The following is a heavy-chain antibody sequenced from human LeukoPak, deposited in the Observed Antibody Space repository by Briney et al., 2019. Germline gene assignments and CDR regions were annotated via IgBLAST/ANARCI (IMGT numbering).Heavy chain of an antibody. V-gene: IGHV3-11*01. CDR3: ARVNTPTDAFDI. CDR1: GFTFSDYN. CDR2: ISSSGSTI. Sequence: GGSLRLSCAASGFTFSDYNMSWIRQAPGKGLEWVSYISSSGSTIYYADSVKGRFTISRDNAKNSLYLQMNSLRAEDTAVYYCARVNTPTDAFDIWGQGTMVTVSS. J-gene: IGHJ3*02.